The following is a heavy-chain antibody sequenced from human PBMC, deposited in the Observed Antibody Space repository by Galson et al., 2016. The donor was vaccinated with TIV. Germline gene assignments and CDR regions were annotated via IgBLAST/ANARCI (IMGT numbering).Heavy chain of an antibody. Sequence: SVKVSCKASGDSFSSYTINWARQAPGQGLEWMGGIVPIVGSISKAQRSQGRLTITADESTSNAYMELTSRTSDDTAVYYCASSGDRGGYMDVWGKGTTVTVSS. J-gene: IGHJ6*03. CDR1: GDSFSSYT. CDR3: ASSGDRGGYMDV. CDR2: IVPIVGSI. V-gene: IGHV1-69*13. D-gene: IGHD3-10*01.